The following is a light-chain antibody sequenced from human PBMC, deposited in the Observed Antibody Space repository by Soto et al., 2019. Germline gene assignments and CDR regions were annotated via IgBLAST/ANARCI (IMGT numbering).Light chain of an antibody. CDR2: GSS. CDR3: QQYNNWGLS. V-gene: IGKV3D-15*01. J-gene: IGKJ4*01. CDR1: ENVGTN. Sequence: IVLTQCPATLSVSPGERVTLSCRASENVGTNLAWYQQRPGQPPRLLIYGSSTRATGISATFSGSGSRTEFTLTISSLQSEDSAVYYCQQYNNWGLSFGGGTKVDIK.